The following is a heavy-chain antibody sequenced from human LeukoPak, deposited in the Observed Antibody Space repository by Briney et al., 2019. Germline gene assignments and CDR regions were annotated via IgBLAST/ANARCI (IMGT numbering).Heavy chain of an antibody. CDR3: ARDGITMRILEY. V-gene: IGHV3-23*01. CDR2: ISGSGGST. D-gene: IGHD3-10*01. J-gene: IGHJ4*02. Sequence: PGGTLRLSCAASGFTFSSYGMSWVRQAPGKGLEWVSAISGSGGSTYYADSVKGRFTISRDNAKNSLYLQMDSLRAEDTAVYYCARDGITMRILEYWGQGTLVTVSS. CDR1: GFTFSSYG.